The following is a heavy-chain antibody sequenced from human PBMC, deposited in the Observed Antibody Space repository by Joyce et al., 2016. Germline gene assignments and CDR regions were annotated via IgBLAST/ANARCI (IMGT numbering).Heavy chain of an antibody. D-gene: IGHD1/OR15-1a*01. CDR2: ISGVRRET. J-gene: IGHJ6*02. CDR3: ARDRREQHFYFYGMDV. CDR1: GYSFTTHA. Sequence: QVQLVQSGAEVKKPGASVKVSCKASGYSFTTHALHWVRQAPGQSPEWRGWISGVRRETKYSQKFQGRLSISRDTSATTVYMEMSSLRSEDTAVYYCARDRREQHFYFYGMDVWGQGTTVTVSS. V-gene: IGHV1-3*01.